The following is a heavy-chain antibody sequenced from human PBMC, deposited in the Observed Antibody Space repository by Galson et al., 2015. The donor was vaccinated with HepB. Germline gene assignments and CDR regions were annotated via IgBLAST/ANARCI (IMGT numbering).Heavy chain of an antibody. CDR1: GFTFSSYS. D-gene: IGHD3-16*01. V-gene: IGHV3-21*01. J-gene: IGHJ3*02. CDR2: ISSSSSYI. Sequence: SLRLSCAASGFTFSSYSMNWVRQAPGKGLEWVSSISSSSSYIYYADSVKGRFTISRDNAKNSLYLQMNSLRAEDTAVYYCARDHKGGDAFDIWGQGTMVTVSS. CDR3: ARDHKGGDAFDI.